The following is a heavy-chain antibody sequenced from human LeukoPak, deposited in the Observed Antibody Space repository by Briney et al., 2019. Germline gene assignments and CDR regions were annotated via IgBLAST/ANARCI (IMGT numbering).Heavy chain of an antibody. J-gene: IGHJ4*02. D-gene: IGHD3-22*01. V-gene: IGHV4-61*01. Sequence: SETLSLTCTVSGGSISSGSHYWSWIRQPPGKGLEWIGYIHYSGSTNYDPSLESRVTISLDTSKNQFSLKLSSVTAADTAVYYCARDDTSGLEGVWGQGTLVTVSS. CDR1: GGSISSGSHY. CDR2: IHYSGST. CDR3: ARDDTSGLEGV.